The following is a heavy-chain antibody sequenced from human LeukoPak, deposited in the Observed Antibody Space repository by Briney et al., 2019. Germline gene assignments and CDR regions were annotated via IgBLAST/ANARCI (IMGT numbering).Heavy chain of an antibody. CDR2: VYYGRSP. Sequence: ASETLSLTCTVSGDSISRSTYYWAWIRQPPGKGLEWIGSVYYGRSPYFNPSLESRATISVDTSKNHFSLKLSSVTAADTAVYYCARGKGALYYDYVWGSYRYTAPSTFDYWGQGTLVTVSS. J-gene: IGHJ4*02. D-gene: IGHD3-16*02. V-gene: IGHV4-39*02. CDR1: GDSISRSTYY. CDR3: ARGKGALYYDYVWGSYRYTAPSTFDY.